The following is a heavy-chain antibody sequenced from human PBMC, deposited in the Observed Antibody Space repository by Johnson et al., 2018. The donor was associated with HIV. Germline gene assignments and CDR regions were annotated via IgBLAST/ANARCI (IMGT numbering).Heavy chain of an antibody. CDR3: ARDAKSSTWSPDGTDAFDV. V-gene: IGHV3-64*01. Sequence: EKLVESGGGVVQPGRSQRLSCAASGFTFSSYAMHWVRQAPGKGLEYVSAISTNGFLTYYANSVKGRFTISRDNSKNTLFLQMGSLRPEDMAVYYCARDAKSSTWSPDGTDAFDVWGQGTMVTVSS. D-gene: IGHD1-1*01. CDR2: ISTNGFLT. J-gene: IGHJ3*01. CDR1: GFTFSSYA.